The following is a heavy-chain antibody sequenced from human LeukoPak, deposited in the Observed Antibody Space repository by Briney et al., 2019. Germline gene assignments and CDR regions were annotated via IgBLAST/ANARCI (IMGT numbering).Heavy chain of an antibody. CDR3: VKDGGLRFLEWLLSY. CDR1: GFTFSSYD. CDR2: VGIAGDT. V-gene: IGHV3-13*04. D-gene: IGHD3-3*01. J-gene: IGHJ4*02. Sequence: GGSLRLSCAASGFTFSSYDMHWVRQATGKGLEWVSGVGIAGDTYYPGSVKGRFTISRENAKNSLYLQMSSLRAEDTAVYYCVKDGGLRFLEWLLSYWGQGTLVTVSS.